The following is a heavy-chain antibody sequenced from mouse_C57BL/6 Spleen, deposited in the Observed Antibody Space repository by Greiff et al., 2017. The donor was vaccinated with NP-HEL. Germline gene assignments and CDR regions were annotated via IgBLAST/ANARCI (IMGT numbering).Heavy chain of an antibody. CDR3: ARGETYYSNYVDY. D-gene: IGHD2-5*01. V-gene: IGHV1-64*01. Sequence: QVQLQQPGAELVKPGASVKLSCKASGYTFTSYWIHWVKQRPGQGLEWIGMIHPNSGSTNYNEKFKSKATLTVDKSSSTAYMQLSSLTSEDSAVYYCARGETYYSNYVDYWGQGTTLTVSS. CDR1: GYTFTSYW. J-gene: IGHJ2*01. CDR2: IHPNSGST.